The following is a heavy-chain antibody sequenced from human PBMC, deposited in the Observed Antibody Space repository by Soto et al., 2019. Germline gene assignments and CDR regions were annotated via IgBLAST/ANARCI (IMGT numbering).Heavy chain of an antibody. D-gene: IGHD3-22*01. CDR2: ISGSGGST. V-gene: IGHV3-23*01. Sequence: GGSLILSCAASGFTFSSYAMSWVRQAPGKGLEWVSAISGSGGSTYYADSVKGRFAISRDNSKNTLYLQMNSLRAEDTAVYYCAKDDTGVVVTFLFDYWGQGTLVTVSS. CDR3: AKDDTGVVVTFLFDY. J-gene: IGHJ4*02. CDR1: GFTFSSYA.